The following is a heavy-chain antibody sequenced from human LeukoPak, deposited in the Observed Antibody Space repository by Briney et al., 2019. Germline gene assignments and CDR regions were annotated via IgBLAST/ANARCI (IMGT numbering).Heavy chain of an antibody. CDR1: GGSISSYY. D-gene: IGHD6-19*01. CDR3: AKGQEGWQVYYYGMDV. CDR2: ISHSGST. J-gene: IGHJ6*02. Sequence: PSETLSLTCTVSGGSISSYYWSWVRQPPGKGLEWIGYISHSGSTSYNPSLKSRVTISADTSKNQFSLKLNSVTAADTAVYYCAKGQEGWQVYYYGMDVWGQGTTVTVSS. V-gene: IGHV4-59*08.